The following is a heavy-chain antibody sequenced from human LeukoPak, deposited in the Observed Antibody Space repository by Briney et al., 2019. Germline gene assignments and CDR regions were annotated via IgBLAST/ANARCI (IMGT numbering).Heavy chain of an antibody. CDR1: GGSISSYY. Sequence: KPSETLSLTCTVSGGSISSYYWSWIRQPPGKGLEWIGYIYYSGSTNYNPSLKSRVTISVDTSKNQFSLRLSSVTAADTAVYYCARGPGLVVVGTEYFQHWGQGTLVTVSS. CDR3: ARGPGLVVVGTEYFQH. V-gene: IGHV4-59*01. D-gene: IGHD3-22*01. J-gene: IGHJ1*01. CDR2: IYYSGST.